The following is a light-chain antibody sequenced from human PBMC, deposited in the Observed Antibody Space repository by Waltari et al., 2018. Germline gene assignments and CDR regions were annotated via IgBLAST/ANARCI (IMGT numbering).Light chain of an antibody. V-gene: IGLV3-21*02. J-gene: IGLJ2*01. CDR1: SIGSKS. Sequence: SYELTPPRSVSVSPGQTARHTCGGDSIGSKSAQWYQQKPSQAPVLVIYGGSERPSGIPARMSGSNSGNTATLTISGVEAGDEADYYCQVWDNNGAVFGGGTRLTVL. CDR2: GGS. CDR3: QVWDNNGAV.